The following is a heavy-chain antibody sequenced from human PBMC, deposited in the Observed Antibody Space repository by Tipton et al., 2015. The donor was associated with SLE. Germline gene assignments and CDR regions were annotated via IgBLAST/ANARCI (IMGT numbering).Heavy chain of an antibody. CDR3: ARIGKSVAPLYCSSASCYLDY. J-gene: IGHJ4*02. CDR2: ISANNGNT. V-gene: IGHV1-18*01. CDR1: GYTFTSYG. D-gene: IGHD2-2*01. Sequence: QLVQSGAEVKKPGASVKVSCKTSGYTFTSYGISWVRQAPGQGLEWMGWISANNGNTNYAQKVQARVTMTTDTSTSTANMELRNLRSDDTAVYYCARIGKSVAPLYCSSASCYLDYWGQGTLVTVSS.